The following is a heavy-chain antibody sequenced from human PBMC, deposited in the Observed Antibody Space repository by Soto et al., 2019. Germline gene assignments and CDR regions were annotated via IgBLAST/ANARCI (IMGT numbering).Heavy chain of an antibody. CDR2: INSNTGDT. CDR3: ARAGGPVDYGSYVGTYYFDY. Sequence: ASVKVSCKAPGYTFTGYYMHWVRQAPGQGLEWMGWINSNTGDTMYAQKFQGRVVMTRDTSSSTVYMDVSRLTSDDTAVFYCARAGGPVDYGSYVGTYYFDYWGQGTLVTVSS. J-gene: IGHJ4*02. V-gene: IGHV1-2*02. D-gene: IGHD4-17*01. CDR1: GYTFTGYY.